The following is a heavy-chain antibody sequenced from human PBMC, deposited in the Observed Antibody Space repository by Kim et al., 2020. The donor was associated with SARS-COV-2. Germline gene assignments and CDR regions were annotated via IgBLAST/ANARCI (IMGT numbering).Heavy chain of an antibody. V-gene: IGHV3-48*03. J-gene: IGHJ5*02. CDR1: GLTFSNYE. Sequence: GGSLRLSCAVSGLTFSNYEMNWVRQAPGKGLERVSYIDTRGTVIEYADSVKGRFTVSRDNAKNSLYLQMNSLRVEDTGIYYCASRLSTLGYDHWGQGTLVTVSS. CDR3: ASRLSTLGYDH. CDR2: IDTRGTVI. D-gene: IGHD1-26*01.